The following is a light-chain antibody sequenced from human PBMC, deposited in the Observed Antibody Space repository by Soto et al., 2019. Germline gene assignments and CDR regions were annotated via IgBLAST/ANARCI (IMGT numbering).Light chain of an antibody. CDR2: EGN. Sequence: QSVLTPPASVSGSPGQSITISCTGTSSDVGSYKFVSWYQQHPGKAPKLMIYEGNERPSGVSNRFSGSKSGNTASLTISGLQAEDEADYYCCSYAGSGNVFGTGTKVTVL. J-gene: IGLJ1*01. V-gene: IGLV2-23*01. CDR3: CSYAGSGNV. CDR1: SSDVGSYKF.